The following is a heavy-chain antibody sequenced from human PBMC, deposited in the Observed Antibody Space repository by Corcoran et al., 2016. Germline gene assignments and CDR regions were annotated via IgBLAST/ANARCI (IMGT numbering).Heavy chain of an antibody. V-gene: IGHV5-51*01. CDR1: GYSFTSYW. D-gene: IGHD3-10*01. Sequence: EVQLVQSGAEVKKPGESLKISCKGSGYSFTSYWIGWVRQMPGKGLEWMGIIYPGDSDTRYSPSFQGQVTISADKSISTAYLQWSSLKASDTAMYYCATRGYDRLKPSYYYYGMDVWGQGTTVTVSS. CDR2: IYPGDSDT. J-gene: IGHJ6*02. CDR3: ATRGYDRLKPSYYYYGMDV.